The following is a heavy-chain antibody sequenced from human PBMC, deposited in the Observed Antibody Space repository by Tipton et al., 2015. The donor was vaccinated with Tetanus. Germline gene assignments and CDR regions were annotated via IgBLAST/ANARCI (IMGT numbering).Heavy chain of an antibody. V-gene: IGHV3-33*01. CDR3: AREADCSGGSCFSGDFDN. J-gene: IGHJ4*02. CDR2: SWYDGSDK. CDR1: GFIFSSYG. D-gene: IGHD2-15*01. Sequence: SLRLSCAASGFIFSSYGIHWVRQAPGKGLEWVAVSWYDGSDKYYAESVKGRFPISRDNSKNTLYLQMNSLRAEDTAVYYCAREADCSGGSCFSGDFDNWGQGTQVTVSS.